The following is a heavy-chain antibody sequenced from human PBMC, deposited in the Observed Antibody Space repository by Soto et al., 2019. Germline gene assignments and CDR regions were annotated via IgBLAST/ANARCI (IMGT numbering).Heavy chain of an antibody. V-gene: IGHV1-18*01. CDR1: GHTSTHNG. J-gene: IGHJ4*01. Sequence: AASVKVSCKASGHTSTHNGISWVRRAPGQGLEWMGWININRGDVNHAPKFQGRVTLTTDTSTTTAYMELRSLRLDDTAVYICATDDMNRGRFDYWGHGTLVTVSS. CDR2: ININRGDV. CDR3: ATDDMNRGRFDY.